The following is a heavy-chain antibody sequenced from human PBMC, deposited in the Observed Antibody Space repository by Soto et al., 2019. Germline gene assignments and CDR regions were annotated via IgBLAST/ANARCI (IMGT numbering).Heavy chain of an antibody. CDR1: DGSLSSYY. CDR3: ARHKKFSYYHYMDV. J-gene: IGHJ6*03. CDR2: IYYSGST. Sequence: SQLMFVSCSVSDGSLSSYYWRRIRQPPGKGLEWIGYIYYSGSTNYNPSLKSRVTISVDTSKNQFSLKLSSVTAADTAVYYCARHKKFSYYHYMDVWGKGTTDTVSS. V-gene: IGHV4-59*08.